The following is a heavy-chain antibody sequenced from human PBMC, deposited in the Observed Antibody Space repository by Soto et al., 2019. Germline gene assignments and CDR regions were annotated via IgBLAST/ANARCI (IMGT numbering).Heavy chain of an antibody. CDR1: GFTFSSYN. J-gene: IGHJ3*02. V-gene: IGHV3-21*01. CDR3: ARQWEGRSGSFDI. CDR2: ISSSNTYI. D-gene: IGHD3-10*01. Sequence: GGSRRLSCAASGFTFSSYNMNWVRQVPGKGLEWVSSISSSNTYIYYADSVKGRFTISRDNGKKSLYLQMNSLRAEDTAVYYCARQWEGRSGSFDIWGHGTLVTVSS.